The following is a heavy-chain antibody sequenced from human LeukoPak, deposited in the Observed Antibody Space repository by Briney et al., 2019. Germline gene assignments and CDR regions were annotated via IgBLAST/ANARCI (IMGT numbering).Heavy chain of an antibody. D-gene: IGHD6-19*01. Sequence: SQTLSPTCTVSGVSISSDYWSWIRQPPGKGLEWIGHILNTVSSAYNPSLKSRVTISVDTSKNQFSLKLTSVTAADTAVYYCARRVSGWFYFDFWGQGTLVTVS. J-gene: IGHJ4*02. CDR2: ILNTVSS. CDR1: GVSISSDY. V-gene: IGHV4-59*08. CDR3: ARRVSGWFYFDF.